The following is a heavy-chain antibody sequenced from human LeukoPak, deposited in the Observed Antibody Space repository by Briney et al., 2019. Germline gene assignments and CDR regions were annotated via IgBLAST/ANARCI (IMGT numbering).Heavy chain of an antibody. CDR2: MNPNSGNT. J-gene: IGHJ6*03. V-gene: IGHV1-8*01. D-gene: IGHD3-3*01. Sequence: GASVKVSCKASGYTFTSYDINWVRQATGQGLEWMGWMNPNSGNTGYAQKFQGRVTMTRNTSMSTAYMELSSLRSEDTAVYYCATKTDITIFYYMDVWGKGTTGTVSS. CDR1: GYTFTSYD. CDR3: ATKTDITIFYYMDV.